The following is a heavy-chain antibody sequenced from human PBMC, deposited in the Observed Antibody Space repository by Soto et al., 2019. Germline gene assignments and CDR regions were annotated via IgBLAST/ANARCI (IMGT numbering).Heavy chain of an antibody. Sequence: QEQLVESGGSVVQPGRSLRLSCAASGSIFSGYGMHWVRQAPGKGLEWVAVIWYDGSNKYYADSVKGRFTISRDNSKNMLYLQMDSLRAEDTAVYYCARDGLGGTAFRGFCDYWGQGTLVTVSS. D-gene: IGHD1-7*01. J-gene: IGHJ4*02. CDR1: GSIFSGYG. CDR2: IWYDGSNK. V-gene: IGHV3-33*01. CDR3: ARDGLGGTAFRGFCDY.